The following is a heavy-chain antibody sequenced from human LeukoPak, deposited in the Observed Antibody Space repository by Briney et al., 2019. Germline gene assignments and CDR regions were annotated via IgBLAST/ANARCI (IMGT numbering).Heavy chain of an antibody. J-gene: IGHJ4*02. CDR3: ARSGGGMDDY. Sequence: GGSLRLSCAASGFTFSNYAMHWVRQAPGKGLGWVAVISYDGRNKYYADSVKGRFTISRDNAKNSLYLQMNSRRAEDTAVYYCARSGGGMDDYWGQGTLVTVSS. CDR2: ISYDGRNK. CDR1: GFTFSNYA. V-gene: IGHV3-30*04. D-gene: IGHD3-16*01.